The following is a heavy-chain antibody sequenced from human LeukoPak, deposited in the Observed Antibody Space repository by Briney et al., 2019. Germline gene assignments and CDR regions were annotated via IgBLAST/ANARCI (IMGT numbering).Heavy chain of an antibody. D-gene: IGHD2-2*02. CDR2: IYTSGST. Sequence: SETLSLTCTVSGGSISSYYWSWIRQPAGKGLEWIGRIYTSGSTNYNPSLKSRVTMSVDTSKNQFSLKLSSVTAADTAVYYCARGVDCSSTSCYTGVNYYYYYYMDVWGKGTTVTVSS. J-gene: IGHJ6*03. CDR3: ARGVDCSSTSCYTGVNYYYYYYMDV. CDR1: GGSISSYY. V-gene: IGHV4-4*07.